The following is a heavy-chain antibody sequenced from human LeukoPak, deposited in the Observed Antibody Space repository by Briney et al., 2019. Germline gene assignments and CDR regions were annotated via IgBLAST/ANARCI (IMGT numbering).Heavy chain of an antibody. CDR3: TTVTMVRDYDY. CDR2: IKHKRDGGTT. Sequence: GGSLRLSCAASGFSFSDDWMSWVRQAPGKGLEWVGRIKHKRDGGTTDYAAPVKGRFTISRDDSKNMLYLEMNSLKIEDTAVYYCTTVTMVRDYDYWGQGTLVTVSS. V-gene: IGHV3-15*01. CDR1: GFSFSDDW. D-gene: IGHD3-10*01. J-gene: IGHJ4*02.